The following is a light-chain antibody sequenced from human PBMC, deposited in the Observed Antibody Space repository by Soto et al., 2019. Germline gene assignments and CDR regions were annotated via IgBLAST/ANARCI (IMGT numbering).Light chain of an antibody. CDR1: QSISSW. J-gene: IGKJ2*01. V-gene: IGKV1-5*03. Sequence: DIQMTQSPSTLSASVGDRVTITCRASQSISSWLAWYQQRPGKPPKFLIYKASSLESGGPSRFSGSGSGTEFTLTISSLQPDDFATYYCQQYNTYPYTFGQGTKVDI. CDR3: QQYNTYPYT. CDR2: KAS.